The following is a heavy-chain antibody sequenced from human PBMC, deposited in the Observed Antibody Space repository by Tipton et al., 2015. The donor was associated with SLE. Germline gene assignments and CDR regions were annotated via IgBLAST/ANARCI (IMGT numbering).Heavy chain of an antibody. Sequence: SLRLSCAASGFRFDDYAMHWVRQAPGKGLEWVSGISWNSGYIGSADSVKGRFTISRDNAKNSLYLEMNSLRAEDTDLYYCAKDYKGSRDAFDIWGQGTVVTVSS. V-gene: IGHV3-9*01. J-gene: IGHJ3*02. D-gene: IGHD6-13*01. CDR3: AKDYKGSRDAFDI. CDR2: ISWNSGYI. CDR1: GFRFDDYA.